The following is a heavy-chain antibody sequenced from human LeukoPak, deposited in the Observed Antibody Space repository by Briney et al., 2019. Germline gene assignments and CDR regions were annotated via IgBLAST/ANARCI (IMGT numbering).Heavy chain of an antibody. CDR2: IYSTGHA. CDR1: GYSISSGYF. Sequence: SETLSLTCTVSGYSISSGYFWGWIRQPPGKGLEWIGRIYSTGHANYNSSLSSRVTMSLDMSKKQFSLKMTSVTAADTATYFCARDRTPEYPMMQMSTSSYNYYMDVWGKGTTVTVSS. V-gene: IGHV4-38-2*02. D-gene: IGHD5-24*01. J-gene: IGHJ6*03. CDR3: ARDRTPEYPMMQMSTSSYNYYMDV.